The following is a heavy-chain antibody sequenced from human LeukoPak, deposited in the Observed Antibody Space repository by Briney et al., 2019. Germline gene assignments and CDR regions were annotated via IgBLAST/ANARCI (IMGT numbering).Heavy chain of an antibody. Sequence: PGGSLRLSCAASGFTISGFWMHWVRQVPGEGLVWVARMNSAGTTINYADSVKGRFTISRDSVRNTLHAQMNNLSLEDTAVYFCIREVQVRASASLGLWGRGTLVTVS. J-gene: IGHJ4*01. V-gene: IGHV3-74*01. CDR3: IREVQVRASASLGL. D-gene: IGHD1-1*01. CDR1: GFTISGFW. CDR2: MNSAGTTI.